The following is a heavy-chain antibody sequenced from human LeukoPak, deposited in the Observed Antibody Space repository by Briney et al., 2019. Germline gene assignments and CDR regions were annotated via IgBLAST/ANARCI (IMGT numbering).Heavy chain of an antibody. V-gene: IGHV3-74*01. Sequence: GGSLRLSCAASGLSFADSWMHWVRQAPGKGLVWVSRINNDGSGTRYADFVRGRFTISRDNAKNTLYLQMNSLRAEDTAVYYCARVSGLGMNEYYQHWGQGTLVTVPS. CDR2: INNDGSGT. CDR1: GLSFADSW. CDR3: ARVSGLGMNEYYQH. D-gene: IGHD3-10*01. J-gene: IGHJ1*01.